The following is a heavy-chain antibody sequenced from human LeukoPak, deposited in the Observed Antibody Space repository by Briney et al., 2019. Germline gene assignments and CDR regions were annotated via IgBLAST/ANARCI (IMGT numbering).Heavy chain of an antibody. CDR3: ASFAGGYYGSGSYYNSPNDY. CDR2: ISAYNGNT. CDR1: GYTFTSYG. V-gene: IGHV1-18*01. Sequence: ASVKVSCKASGYTFTSYGISWVRQAPGQGLEWMGWISAYNGNTNYAQKLQGRVTMTTDTPTSTAYMELRSLRSDDTAVYYCASFAGGYYGSGSYYNSPNDYWGQGTLVTVSS. J-gene: IGHJ4*02. D-gene: IGHD3-10*01.